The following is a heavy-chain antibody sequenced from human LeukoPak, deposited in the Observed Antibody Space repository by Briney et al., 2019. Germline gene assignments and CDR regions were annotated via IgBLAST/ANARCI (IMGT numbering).Heavy chain of an antibody. CDR3: ARDYTTVAFDI. D-gene: IGHD3-16*01. J-gene: IGHJ3*02. Sequence: ASVKVSCKASRYTFTGYYMHWVRQAPGQGREWMGWINPNSGATNYAQKFQGRVTVTRDTSINTAHMELSRLRSDDTAVYYCARDYTTVAFDIWGQGTVVTVSS. CDR1: RYTFTGYY. V-gene: IGHV1-2*02. CDR2: INPNSGAT.